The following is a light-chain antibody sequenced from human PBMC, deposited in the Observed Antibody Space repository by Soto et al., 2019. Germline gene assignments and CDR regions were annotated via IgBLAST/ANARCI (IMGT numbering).Light chain of an antibody. CDR3: SSYAGSDIVV. CDR2: AVS. Sequence: QSALTQPPPASGSPGQSVTISCTGTGSDVGGYNYVSWYQQHPGKAPKLMIYAVSDRPPGVPDRFSGSKSGNTAYLTVSGLQAEDEADYYCSSYAGSDIVVFGGGTKLTVL. J-gene: IGLJ2*01. CDR1: GSDVGGYNY. V-gene: IGLV2-8*01.